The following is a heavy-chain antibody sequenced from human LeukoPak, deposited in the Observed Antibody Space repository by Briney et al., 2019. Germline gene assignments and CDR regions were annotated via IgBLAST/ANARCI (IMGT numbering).Heavy chain of an antibody. Sequence: GGSLRLSCAASGFTFSSYSMNWVRQAPGKGLEWVSSISSSSSYIYYADSVKGRFTISRDNAKNSLYLQMNSLRAEDTAVYYCARVMGPKYYYDSSEPDYWGQGTLVTVSS. CDR3: ARVMGPKYYYDSSEPDY. J-gene: IGHJ4*02. V-gene: IGHV3-21*01. CDR1: GFTFSSYS. CDR2: ISSSSSYI. D-gene: IGHD3-22*01.